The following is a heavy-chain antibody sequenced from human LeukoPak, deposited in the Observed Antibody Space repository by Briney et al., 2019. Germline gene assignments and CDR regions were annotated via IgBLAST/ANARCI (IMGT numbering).Heavy chain of an antibody. V-gene: IGHV1-3*01. Sequence: ASVKVSCKASGYTFTSYAMHWVRQAPGQRLEWMGWINAGDGNTKYSQKFQGRVTITRDTSASTAYMELSSLRSEDTAVYYCARDLGYCSSTSCFRHYYYYGMDVWGQGTTVTVSS. CDR3: ARDLGYCSSTSCFRHYYYYGMDV. J-gene: IGHJ6*02. CDR1: GYTFTSYA. CDR2: INAGDGNT. D-gene: IGHD2-2*01.